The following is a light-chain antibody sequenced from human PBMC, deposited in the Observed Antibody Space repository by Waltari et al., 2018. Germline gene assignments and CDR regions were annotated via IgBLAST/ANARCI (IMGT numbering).Light chain of an antibody. Sequence: DIVMTQSPDSLAVSLGERVTINCKSSQSVLYSPNSQNYLAWYQQKPGKPPKLLIYWASSRESGVPDRFSGSESGTDFTLTISSLQAEDVAVYYCQQYYDIPWTFGQGTKVEIK. CDR1: QSVLYSPNSQNY. J-gene: IGKJ1*01. V-gene: IGKV4-1*01. CDR2: WAS. CDR3: QQYYDIPWT.